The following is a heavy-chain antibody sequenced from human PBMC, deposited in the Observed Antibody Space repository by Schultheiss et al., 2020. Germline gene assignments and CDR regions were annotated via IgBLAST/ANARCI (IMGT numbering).Heavy chain of an antibody. J-gene: IGHJ4*02. V-gene: IGHV1-8*02. D-gene: IGHD3-22*01. Sequence: ASVKVSCKTSGYSFHFYFIHWVRQAPGQGLEWMGWISAYNGNTNYAQKFQGRVTMTRNTSISTAYMELSSLRSEDTAVYYCARGRFQPRGGKSAYDSSGYYLDDYWGQGTLVTVSS. CDR1: GYSFHFYF. CDR2: ISAYNGNT. CDR3: ARGRFQPRGGKSAYDSSGYYLDDY.